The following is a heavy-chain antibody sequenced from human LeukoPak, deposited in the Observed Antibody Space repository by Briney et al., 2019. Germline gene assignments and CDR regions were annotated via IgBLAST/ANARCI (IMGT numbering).Heavy chain of an antibody. V-gene: IGHV3-30*18. CDR2: ISYDGSNK. D-gene: IGHD6-13*01. CDR1: GVTFSTYG. J-gene: IGHJ4*02. CDR3: AKDYSSSSDYFDF. Sequence: PGGSLRLSCAVSGVTFSTYGMHWVREAPGKGLEWVAFISYDGSNKYYADSVKGRFTISRDSSKNTLYLEMNSLRPEDTALYCCAKDYSSSSDYFDFWGQGTLVTVSS.